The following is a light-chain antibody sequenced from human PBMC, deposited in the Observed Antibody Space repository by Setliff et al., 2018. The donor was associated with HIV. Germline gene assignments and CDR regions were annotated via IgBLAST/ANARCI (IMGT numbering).Light chain of an antibody. Sequence: SALTQPASVSESPGQSITISCTGTGSDVGTSKYVSWYQQHPGKAPKLIIYDVTTRPSGVSNRFSGSKSGNTASLTISGLQAEDEADYYCSIHRSRGDVFGTGTKGTVL. CDR3: SIHRSRGDV. V-gene: IGLV2-14*03. CDR2: DVT. J-gene: IGLJ1*01. CDR1: GSDVGTSKY.